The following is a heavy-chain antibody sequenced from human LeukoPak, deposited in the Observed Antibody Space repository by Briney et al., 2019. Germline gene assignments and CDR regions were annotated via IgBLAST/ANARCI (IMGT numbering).Heavy chain of an antibody. CDR3: ARVLSGETHYYDSSGYPYYFDY. CDR1: GGSFSGYY. D-gene: IGHD3-22*01. Sequence: SETLSLTCAVYGGSFSGYYWSWIRQPPGKGLEWIGRIYTRGSTNYNPSLKSRVTMSVDTSKNQFSLKLSSVTAADTAVYYCARVLSGETHYYDSSGYPYYFDYWGQGTLVTVSS. CDR2: IYTRGST. J-gene: IGHJ4*02. V-gene: IGHV4-59*10.